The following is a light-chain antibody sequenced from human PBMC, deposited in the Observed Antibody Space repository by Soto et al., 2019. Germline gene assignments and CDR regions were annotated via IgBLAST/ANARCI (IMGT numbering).Light chain of an antibody. V-gene: IGKV3-20*01. CDR3: QQYSEWPPM. Sequence: EIVLTQSPGTLSLSPGERATLSCRASQSVSNNYLAWYQQKPGQAPRLLIYGASNRATGIPDRFSGSGSGTDFTLTISRLEPEDFAVYYCQQYSEWPPMFGPGTKVDIK. J-gene: IGKJ3*01. CDR2: GAS. CDR1: QSVSNNY.